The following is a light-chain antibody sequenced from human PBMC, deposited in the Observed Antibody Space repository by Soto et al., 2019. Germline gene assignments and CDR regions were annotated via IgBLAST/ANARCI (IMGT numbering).Light chain of an antibody. Sequence: EVVLTQSPGTLSLSPGERATLSCRASQSVSGSDLAWYQQKPGQAPRLLISGVSNRATGTPGRVSGSGSGTDFTLTISSLEPEDFAVFYCHQYGISPPTFGPGTKVEI. CDR1: QSVSGSD. J-gene: IGKJ1*01. V-gene: IGKV3-20*01. CDR2: GVS. CDR3: HQYGISPPT.